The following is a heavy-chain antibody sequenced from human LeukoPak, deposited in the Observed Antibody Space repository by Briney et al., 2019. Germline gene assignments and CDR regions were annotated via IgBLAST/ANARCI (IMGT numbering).Heavy chain of an antibody. CDR3: ARRSRRGIAVAGTGDY. D-gene: IGHD6-19*01. CDR2: INPNSGGT. CDR1: GYTFTGYY. Sequence: ASVKASCKASGYTFTGYYMHWVRQAPGQGLEWMGWINPNSGGTNYAQKFQGRVTMTRDTSISTAYMELSRLRSDDTAVYYCARRSRRGIAVAGTGDYWGQGTLVTVSS. J-gene: IGHJ4*02. V-gene: IGHV1-2*02.